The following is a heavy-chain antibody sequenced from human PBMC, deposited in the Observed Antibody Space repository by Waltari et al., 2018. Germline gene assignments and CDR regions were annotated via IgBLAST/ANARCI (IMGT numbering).Heavy chain of an antibody. J-gene: IGHJ1*01. V-gene: IGHV3-64*01. Sequence: EVQLVESGGGLVQPGGSLRLSCAASGFTFSSYAMHWVRQAPGQGREYVSAISSNGGSTYYANSVKGRFTISRDNSKNTLYLQMGSLRAEDMAVYYCARAGPAPNSGSLSAEYFQHWGQGTLVTVSS. D-gene: IGHD1-26*01. CDR1: GFTFSSYA. CDR3: ARAGPAPNSGSLSAEYFQH. CDR2: ISSNGGST.